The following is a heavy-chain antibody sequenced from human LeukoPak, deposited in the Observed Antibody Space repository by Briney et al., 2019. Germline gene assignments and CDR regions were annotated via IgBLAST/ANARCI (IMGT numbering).Heavy chain of an antibody. CDR3: AKDGGWYSIHYNWFDP. J-gene: IGHJ5*02. CDR1: GFTFSSYG. D-gene: IGHD6-13*01. Sequence: GRSLRLSCAASGFTFSSYGMHWVRQAPGKGLEWVAVISYDGSNKYYADSVKGRFTISRDNSKNTLYLQMNSLRAEDTAVYYCAKDGGWYSIHYNWFDPWGQGTLVTVSS. V-gene: IGHV3-30*18. CDR2: ISYDGSNK.